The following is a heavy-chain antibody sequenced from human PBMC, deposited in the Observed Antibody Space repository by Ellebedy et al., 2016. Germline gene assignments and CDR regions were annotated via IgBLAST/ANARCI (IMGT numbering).Heavy chain of an antibody. Sequence: SETLSLTCAVYGGSFSGYCWSWIRQPPGKGLEWIGEINHSGSTNYNPSLKSRVTISVDTSKNQFSLKLSSVTAADTAVYYCARGGYSRGKVLRFLEWLLSSYFDYWGQGTLVTVSS. V-gene: IGHV4-34*01. CDR1: GGSFSGYC. J-gene: IGHJ4*02. D-gene: IGHD3-3*01. CDR3: ARGGYSRGKVLRFLEWLLSSYFDY. CDR2: INHSGST.